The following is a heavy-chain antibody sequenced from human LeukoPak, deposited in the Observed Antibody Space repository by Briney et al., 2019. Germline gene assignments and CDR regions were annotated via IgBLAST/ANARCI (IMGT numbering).Heavy chain of an antibody. Sequence: SQTLSLTWTVAGGSISSGSYYWSWIRQPAGKGLEWIGHIYTSGSTNYNPSLKSRVTISVDTSKNQFSLKLSSVTAADTAVYYCARDSYCSTTSCYLGYMDVWGKGTTVTVSS. V-gene: IGHV4-61*09. CDR2: IYTSGST. CDR1: GGSISSGSYY. J-gene: IGHJ6*03. CDR3: ARDSYCSTTSCYLGYMDV. D-gene: IGHD2-2*01.